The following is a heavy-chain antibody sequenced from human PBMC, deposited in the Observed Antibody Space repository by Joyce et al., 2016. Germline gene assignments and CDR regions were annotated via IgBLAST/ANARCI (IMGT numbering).Heavy chain of an antibody. V-gene: IGHV4-31*03. Sequence: QVQLQESGPGLVKPSQTLSLTCNVSGGSIGSPGYYWSWVRQHPGKGLEWIGYMYYSGTTYYNPSLKSRVTISGDTSKNQFSLKLTSVTDADTAVYYCARDEGAAFDVWGRGTMVTVSS. J-gene: IGHJ3*01. CDR1: GGSIGSPGYY. CDR3: ARDEGAAFDV. CDR2: MYYSGTT. D-gene: IGHD4/OR15-4a*01.